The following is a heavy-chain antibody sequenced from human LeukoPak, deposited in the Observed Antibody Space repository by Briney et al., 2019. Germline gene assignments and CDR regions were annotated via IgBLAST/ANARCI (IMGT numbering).Heavy chain of an antibody. Sequence: PSETLSLTCTVSGGSISSGSYYWSWIRQPPGKGLEWIGSIYHSGSTYYNPSLKSRVTISVDTSKNQFSLKLSSVTAADTAVYYCARHSSGWYYFDYWGQGTLVTVSS. J-gene: IGHJ4*02. CDR1: GGSISSGSYY. CDR2: IYHSGST. CDR3: ARHSSGWYYFDY. V-gene: IGHV4-39*01. D-gene: IGHD6-19*01.